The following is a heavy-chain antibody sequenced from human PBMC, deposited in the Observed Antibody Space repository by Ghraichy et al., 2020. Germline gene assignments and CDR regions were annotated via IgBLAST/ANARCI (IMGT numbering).Heavy chain of an antibody. Sequence: GSLRLSCVASGFTFSSHWMTWVRQAPGKGLEWVANIKHDGSEKYYVDSVRGRFTISRDNVENSLYLQMNSLRAEDTAVYYCASESTYYDVWVGHHDDAADSWGQGTMVTVSS. CDR3: ASESTYYDVWVGHHDDAADS. CDR2: IKHDGSEK. CDR1: GFTFSSHW. J-gene: IGHJ3*02. D-gene: IGHD3-3*01. V-gene: IGHV3-7*03.